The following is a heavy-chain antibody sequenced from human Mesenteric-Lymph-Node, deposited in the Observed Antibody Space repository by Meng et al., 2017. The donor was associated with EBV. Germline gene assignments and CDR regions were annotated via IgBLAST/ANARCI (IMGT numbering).Heavy chain of an antibody. D-gene: IGHD6-19*01. V-gene: IGHV4-4*01. CDR3: ARVNEGQWLVRGAFDY. J-gene: IGHJ4*02. CDR1: GGSISTSNW. Sequence: QLQVQESGPGLGRPPGTRYLTCAGSGGSISTSNWWSWVRQPPGKGLEWIGEIYHRGSTNYNPSLTSRVTISVDESKNEFSLSLTSVTAADTAVYFCARVNEGQWLVRGAFDYWGQGTLVTVSS. CDR2: IYHRGST.